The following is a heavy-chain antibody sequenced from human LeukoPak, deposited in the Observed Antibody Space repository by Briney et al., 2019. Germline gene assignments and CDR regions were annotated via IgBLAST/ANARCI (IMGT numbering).Heavy chain of an antibody. CDR1: GFTFSFSG. J-gene: IGHJ4*02. CDR3: AKDRSTTWSFDY. D-gene: IGHD6-13*01. V-gene: IGHV3-30*18. Sequence: PGGSLRLSCAASGFTFSFSGMYWVRQAPGKGLEWLAFISDDGSGKYYADSVKGRFTISRDNSKNTLFLQMSSLRTEDTAMYYCAKDRSTTWSFDYWGQGTLVTVSS. CDR2: ISDDGSGK.